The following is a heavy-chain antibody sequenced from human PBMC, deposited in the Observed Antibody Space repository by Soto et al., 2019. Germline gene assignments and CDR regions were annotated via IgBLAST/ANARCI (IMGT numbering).Heavy chain of an antibody. D-gene: IGHD6-13*01. V-gene: IGHV3-23*01. CDR2: ISGSGGST. CDR3: ASSIMIAAAGYTVFDY. J-gene: IGHJ4*02. Sequence: GGSLRLSCAASGFTFSSYAMSWVRQAPGKGLEWVSAISGSGGSTYYADSVKGRFTISRDNSKNTLYLQMNSLRAEDTAVYYCASSIMIAAAGYTVFDYWGQGTLVTVSS. CDR1: GFTFSSYA.